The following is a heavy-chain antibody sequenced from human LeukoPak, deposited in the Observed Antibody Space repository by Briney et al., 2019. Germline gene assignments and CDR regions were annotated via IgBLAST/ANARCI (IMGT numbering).Heavy chain of an antibody. Sequence: GGSLRLSCAASGFTFSNYAMSWVRQAPGKGLEWVSAITGSGGNTYYADSVKGRFTISRDNSKSTVFLQMNSLRAEDTAVYYCAKWGDYDVLSGYYVSDYWGQGTLVTVSS. CDR1: GFTFSNYA. CDR3: AKWGDYDVLSGYYVSDY. V-gene: IGHV3-23*01. D-gene: IGHD3-9*01. J-gene: IGHJ4*02. CDR2: ITGSGGNT.